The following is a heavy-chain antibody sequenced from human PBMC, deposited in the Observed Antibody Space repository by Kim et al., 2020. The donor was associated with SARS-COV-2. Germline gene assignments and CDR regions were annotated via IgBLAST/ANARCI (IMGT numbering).Heavy chain of an antibody. Sequence: SETLSLTCTVSGGSIDKSNYYWGWIRQPPGKALEWIGSIFYSGSTQSNPSLKSRVTISVDTSKNQFFLNLRSVTAADTAVYYCARRPIYYSGGDNNDP. D-gene: IGHD2-21*02. CDR1: GGSIDKSNYY. CDR3: ARRPIYYSGGDNNDP. V-gene: IGHV4-39*01. J-gene: IGHJ5*02. CDR2: IFYSGST.